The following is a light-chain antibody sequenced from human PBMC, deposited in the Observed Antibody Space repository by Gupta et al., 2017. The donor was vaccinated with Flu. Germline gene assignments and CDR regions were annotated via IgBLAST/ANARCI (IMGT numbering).Light chain of an antibody. Sequence: EIMLTQSPGTLSLSPGERATLSCRASQSVSSSYLAWYQQKPGQAPRLLMYGTSSRASGIPDRFSGSGSGTDFTLTISRLEPEDFAVYYCQQDGSSSYSFGQGTKMEIK. V-gene: IGKV3-20*01. J-gene: IGKJ2*03. CDR1: QSVSSSY. CDR2: GTS. CDR3: QQDGSSSYS.